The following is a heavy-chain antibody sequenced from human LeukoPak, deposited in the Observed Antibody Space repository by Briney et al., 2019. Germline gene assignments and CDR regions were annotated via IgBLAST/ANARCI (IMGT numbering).Heavy chain of an antibody. CDR1: GFTFSSYA. J-gene: IGHJ4*02. CDR3: AKGVRFLDWWILDY. CDR2: ISGSDST. Sequence: GGSLRLSCAASGFTFSSYAMSWFRQAPGKGLEWVSAISGSDSTYYADSVKGRFTISRDNSKNTLYLQMNSLRAEDTAIYYCAKGVRFLDWWILDYWGQGSLVTVSS. V-gene: IGHV3-23*01. D-gene: IGHD3-9*01.